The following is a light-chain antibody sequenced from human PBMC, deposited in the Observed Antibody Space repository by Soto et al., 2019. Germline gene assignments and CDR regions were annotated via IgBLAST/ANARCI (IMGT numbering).Light chain of an antibody. Sequence: QSVLTQPPSASGTPGQRVTISCSGSISNIGSNYVYWYQQLPGTAPKLLIYRNNQRPSGVPDRFSGSKSGTSASLAISGPGSEDEADYYCAPWDDTLGVSVFGTGTKLTVL. CDR2: RNN. CDR1: ISNIGSNY. V-gene: IGLV1-47*01. CDR3: APWDDTLGVSV. J-gene: IGLJ1*01.